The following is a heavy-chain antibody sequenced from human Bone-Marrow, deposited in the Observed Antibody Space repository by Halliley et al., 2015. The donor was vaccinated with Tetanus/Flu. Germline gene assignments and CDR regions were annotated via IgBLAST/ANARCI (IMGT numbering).Heavy chain of an antibody. CDR2: SGEGSSI. D-gene: IGHD3-3*01. Sequence: SGEGSSIDYADSVQGRFTTSRDNNKDSLDLQMDSLTSDDTALYYCAADITDSPHSFGVVTLGHWGQGTLVTVSS. J-gene: IGHJ5*02. V-gene: IGHV3-43*02. CDR3: AADITDSPHSFGVVTLGH.